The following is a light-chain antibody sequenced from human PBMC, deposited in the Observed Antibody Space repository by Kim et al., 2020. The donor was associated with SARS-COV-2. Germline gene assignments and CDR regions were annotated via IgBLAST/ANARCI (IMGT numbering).Light chain of an antibody. CDR1: SSDVGRYNY. J-gene: IGLJ2*01. V-gene: IGLV2-8*01. CDR3: SSYAGRNDLV. Sequence: GQHVHIPATGTSSDVGRYNYVAWYQHHPRNAPKLLIYDVAKRPTGVPVRCSASKSGNTSSLTVSGLQAEDEADYYCSSYAGRNDLVFGGGTQLTVL. CDR2: DVA.